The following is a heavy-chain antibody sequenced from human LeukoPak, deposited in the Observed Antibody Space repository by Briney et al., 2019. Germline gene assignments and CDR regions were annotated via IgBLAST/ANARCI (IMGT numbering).Heavy chain of an antibody. CDR1: GYTFTSYG. Sequence: ASVKVSCKASGYTFTSYGISWVRQAPGQGLEWMGWISAYNGNTNYAQKLQGRVTMTTDTSTSTAYMELRSLRSDDTAVYYCARDLRDSSGWYGTKGYAFDIWGQGTMVTVSS. V-gene: IGHV1-18*01. CDR2: ISAYNGNT. CDR3: ARDLRDSSGWYGTKGYAFDI. D-gene: IGHD6-19*01. J-gene: IGHJ3*02.